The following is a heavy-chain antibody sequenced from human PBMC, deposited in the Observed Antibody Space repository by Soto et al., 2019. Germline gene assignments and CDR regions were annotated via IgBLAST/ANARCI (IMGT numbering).Heavy chain of an antibody. CDR2: FDPEDGET. CDR3: ATSYTMVRGVIINAPYYYYGMDV. CDR1: GYTLTELS. J-gene: IGHJ6*02. V-gene: IGHV1-24*01. D-gene: IGHD3-10*01. Sequence: ASVKVSCKVSGYTLTELSMHWVRQAPGKGLEWMGGFDPEDGETIYAQKFQGRVTMTEDISTDTAYMELSSLRSEDTAVYYCATSYTMVRGVIINAPYYYYGMDVWGQGTTVTVSS.